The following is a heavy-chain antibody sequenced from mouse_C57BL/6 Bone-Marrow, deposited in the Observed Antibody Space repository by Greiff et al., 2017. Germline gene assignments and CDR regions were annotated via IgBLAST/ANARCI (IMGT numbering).Heavy chain of an antibody. CDR2: INPSSGYT. CDR3: ARYGRYYVGSSRGGAVDY. J-gene: IGHJ4*01. V-gene: IGHV1-7*01. D-gene: IGHD1-1*01. CDR1: GYTFTSYW. Sequence: QVQLQQSGAELAKPGASVKLSCKASGYTFTSYWMHWVKQRPGQGLEWIGYINPSSGYTKYNQKFKDKATLTADKSSSTAYMQLSSLTYADSAVYNCARYGRYYVGSSRGGAVDYWGQGTAVTVSS.